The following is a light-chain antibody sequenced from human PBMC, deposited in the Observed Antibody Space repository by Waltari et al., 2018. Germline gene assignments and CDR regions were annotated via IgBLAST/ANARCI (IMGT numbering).Light chain of an antibody. V-gene: IGKV1-5*03. J-gene: IGKJ3*01. CDR3: QQYNSYPFT. CDR1: KRLSSY. Sequence: DIQMTQSPSTLSASVGDRVTIICRARKRLSSYLAWYQQKPGKAPKLLIYKTASLETGVPARFSGTGSGTEFTLTISSLQPDDSASYYCQQYNSYPFTFGPGTKVDIK. CDR2: KTA.